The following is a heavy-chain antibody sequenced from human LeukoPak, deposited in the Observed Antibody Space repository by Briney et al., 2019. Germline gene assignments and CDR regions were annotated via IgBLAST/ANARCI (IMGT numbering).Heavy chain of an antibody. CDR1: GFTFSSYS. J-gene: IGHJ5*02. D-gene: IGHD3-3*01. V-gene: IGHV3-21*01. CDR3: ARAPSRSEQFDP. Sequence: GGSLRLSCAASGFTFSSYSMNWVRQAPGKGLEWVSSISTSSSYIYYADSVKGRFTISRDSAKNSLYLRMNSLRVEDTAVYYCARAPSRSEQFDPWGQGTLVTVSS. CDR2: ISTSSSYI.